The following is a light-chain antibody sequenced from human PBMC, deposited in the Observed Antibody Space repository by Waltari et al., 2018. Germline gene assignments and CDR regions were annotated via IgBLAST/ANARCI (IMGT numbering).Light chain of an antibody. CDR3: QQLSTYPLT. Sequence: DIQLTQSPSFLSVSVGDRVTITCRASQGLSSSLAWYQQTPGKAPKLLVYAASSLHSGVPSRFSVSGSGTEFTLTISSLQPEDFASYYCQQLSTYPLTSGGGTKVEIK. J-gene: IGKJ4*01. CDR2: AAS. CDR1: QGLSSS. V-gene: IGKV1-9*01.